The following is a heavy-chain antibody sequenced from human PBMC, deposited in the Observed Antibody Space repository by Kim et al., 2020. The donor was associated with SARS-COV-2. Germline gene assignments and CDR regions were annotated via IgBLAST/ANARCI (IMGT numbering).Heavy chain of an antibody. Sequence: SETLSLTCTVSGGSISSSSYYWGWIRQPPGKGLEWIGSIYYSGSTYYNPSLKSRVTISVDTSKNQFSLKLSSVTAADTAVYYCARQSGYDAFDIWGQGTMVTVSS. J-gene: IGHJ3*02. V-gene: IGHV4-39*01. CDR1: GGSISSSSYY. CDR3: ARQSGYDAFDI. CDR2: IYYSGST. D-gene: IGHD5-12*01.